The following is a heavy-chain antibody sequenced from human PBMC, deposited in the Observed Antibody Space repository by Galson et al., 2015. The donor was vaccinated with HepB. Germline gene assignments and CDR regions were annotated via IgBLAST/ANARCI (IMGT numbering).Heavy chain of an antibody. CDR1: GYTFTMFG. CDR3: VRGKIGAT. D-gene: IGHD4/OR15-4a*01. V-gene: IGHV1-18*01. CDR2: INPHNGDT. J-gene: IGHJ5*02. Sequence: SVKVSCKASGYTFTMFGISWVRQAPGQGLEWMGWINPHNGDTNYAQNLQDRVTMTTDTSTRTASMELRSLRSDDTAIYYCVRGKIGATWGQGTLVTVSS.